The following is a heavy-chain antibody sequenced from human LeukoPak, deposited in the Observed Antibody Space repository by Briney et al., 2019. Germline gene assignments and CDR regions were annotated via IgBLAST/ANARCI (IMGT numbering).Heavy chain of an antibody. CDR3: ARGGYSSGWGLDY. CDR2: IYHSGST. Sequence: SETLSLTCTVSGYSISSGYYWGWIRQPPGKGLEWIGSIYHSGSTYYNPSLKSRVTISVDTSKNQFSLKLSSVTATDTAVYYCARGGYSSGWGLDYWGQGTLVTVSS. CDR1: GYSISSGYY. J-gene: IGHJ4*02. D-gene: IGHD6-19*01. V-gene: IGHV4-38-2*02.